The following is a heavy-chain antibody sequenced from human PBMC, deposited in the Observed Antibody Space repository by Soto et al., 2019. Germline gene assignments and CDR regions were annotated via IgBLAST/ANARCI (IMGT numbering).Heavy chain of an antibody. Sequence: SETLSLTCAVYSGSFSGYYLSWIRQPPGKGLEWIGEINHSGSTNYNPSLKSRVTISVDTSKNQFSLKLSSVTAADTAVYYCARGYYYGSGSDPTAYYYGMDVWGQGTTVTVSS. CDR2: INHSGST. D-gene: IGHD3-10*01. V-gene: IGHV4-34*01. J-gene: IGHJ6*02. CDR1: SGSFSGYY. CDR3: ARGYYYGSGSDPTAYYYGMDV.